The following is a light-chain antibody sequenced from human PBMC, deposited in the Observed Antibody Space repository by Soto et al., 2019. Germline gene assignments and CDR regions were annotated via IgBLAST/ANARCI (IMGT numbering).Light chain of an antibody. J-gene: IGLJ2*01. Sequence: QSVLTQPASVSGSLGQSITISCTGTSSDVGYYDYVSWYQHCPGKAPKLMIYEVDNRPSGVSTRFSGSKSGNTASLTISGLQDEDEADYFCSSYTGSSTPVVFGGGTKLTVL. CDR1: SSDVGYYDY. V-gene: IGLV2-14*01. CDR2: EVD. CDR3: SSYTGSSTPVV.